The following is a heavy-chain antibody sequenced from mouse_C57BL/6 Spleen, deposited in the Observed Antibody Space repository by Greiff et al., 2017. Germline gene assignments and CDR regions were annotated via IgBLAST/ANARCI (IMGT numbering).Heavy chain of an antibody. CDR2: IYPSDSET. V-gene: IGHV1-61*01. CDR1: GYTFTSYW. Sequence: QVQLQQPGAELVRPGSSVKLSCKASGYTFTSYWMDWVKQRPGQGLEWIGNIYPSDSETHYNQKFKDKATLTVDKSSSTAYMQLSSLTSEDSAVYYCARRGPYSNLYAMDYWGQGTSVTVSS. J-gene: IGHJ4*01. D-gene: IGHD2-5*01. CDR3: ARRGPYSNLYAMDY.